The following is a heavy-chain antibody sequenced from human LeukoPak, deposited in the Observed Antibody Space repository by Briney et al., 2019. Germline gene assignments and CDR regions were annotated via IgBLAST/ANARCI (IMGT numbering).Heavy chain of an antibody. D-gene: IGHD5-24*01. CDR1: GFTFSKYA. Sequence: GGSLRLSCAASGFTFSKYAMSWVRQAPGKGLEWVSTVNDRGTGTYYADSVKGRFTISRDNSKNTVSLQMSSLRVEDTAVYYCANFKGKDGIKGHFDYWGQGTLVTVSS. V-gene: IGHV3-23*01. CDR3: ANFKGKDGIKGHFDY. J-gene: IGHJ4*02. CDR2: VNDRGTGT.